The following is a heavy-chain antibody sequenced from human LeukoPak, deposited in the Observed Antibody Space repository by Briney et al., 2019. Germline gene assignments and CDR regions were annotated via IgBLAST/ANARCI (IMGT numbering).Heavy chain of an antibody. V-gene: IGHV1-18*01. D-gene: IGHD3-16*02. CDR1: GYTLTELS. Sequence: ASVKVSCKVSGYTLTELSMHWVRQAPGQGLEWMGWISAYNGNTNYAQKLQGRVTMTTDTSTSTAYMELRSLRSDDTAVYYCARDLQKAYVWGSYPYWGQGTLVTVSS. J-gene: IGHJ4*02. CDR3: ARDLQKAYVWGSYPY. CDR2: ISAYNGNT.